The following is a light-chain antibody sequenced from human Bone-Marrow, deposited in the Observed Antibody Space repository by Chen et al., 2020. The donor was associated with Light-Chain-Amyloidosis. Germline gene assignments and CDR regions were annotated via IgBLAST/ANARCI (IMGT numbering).Light chain of an antibody. CDR1: QGIASY. CDR2: AAT. V-gene: IGKV1-27*01. J-gene: IGKJ1*01. Sequence: DIQMTQSPSSLSASVGDRVTITCRASQGIASYLAWYQQKPGKVPKLLIYAATTLQSGVPSRFSGSGSGADFTITISSLQPEDVATYYCQNYNSAPGAFGQGTKVEI. CDR3: QNYNSAPGA.